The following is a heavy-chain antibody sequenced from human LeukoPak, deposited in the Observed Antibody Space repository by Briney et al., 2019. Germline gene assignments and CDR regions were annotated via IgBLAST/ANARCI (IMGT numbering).Heavy chain of an antibody. J-gene: IGHJ3*02. CDR3: ARDIAVAGDAFDI. CDR1: GFTFSSYS. D-gene: IGHD6-19*01. V-gene: IGHV3-21*01. CDR2: ISSSSSYI. Sequence: GGSLRLSCAASGFTFSSYSMNWVRQAPGKGLEWVSSISSSSSYIYYADSVKGRFTISRDNAKNSLYLQMNSLRAEDTAVYYCARDIAVAGDAFDIWGQGTMVTVSS.